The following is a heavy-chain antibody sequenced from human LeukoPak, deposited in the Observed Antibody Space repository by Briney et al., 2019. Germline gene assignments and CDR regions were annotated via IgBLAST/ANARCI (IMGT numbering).Heavy chain of an antibody. CDR1: GFTFSDYY. CDR3: ARAPATAHYFDY. CDR2: ISSSSSYT. Sequence: GGSLRLSCAASGFTFSDYYMSWIRQTPGKGLEWVSYISSSSSYTNYADSVKGRFTISRDNAKNSLYLQMNSLRAEDTAVYYCARAPATAHYFDYWGQGTLVTVSS. J-gene: IGHJ4*02. V-gene: IGHV3-11*06.